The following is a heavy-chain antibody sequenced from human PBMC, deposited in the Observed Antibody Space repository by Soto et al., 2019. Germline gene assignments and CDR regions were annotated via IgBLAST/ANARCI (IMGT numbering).Heavy chain of an antibody. Sequence: QVQLQESGPGLVKPSETLSLTCTVSGGSISPYYLAWIRQSPGKGLEWIGYIYYSGTTSYNPSLKSRVTLSSETSKSQFSLRLSSVTASETAVYYCPSLGESCQSLDPWGQGNLATVSS. D-gene: IGHD2-21*01. V-gene: IGHV4-59*08. J-gene: IGHJ5*02. CDR1: GGSISPYY. CDR2: IYYSGTT. CDR3: PSLGESCQSLDP.